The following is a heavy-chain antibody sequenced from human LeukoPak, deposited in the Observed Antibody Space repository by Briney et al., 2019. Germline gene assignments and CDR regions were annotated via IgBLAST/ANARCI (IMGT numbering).Heavy chain of an antibody. J-gene: IGHJ4*02. CDR2: ISGSGHST. CDR1: GSTISNYV. D-gene: IGHD3-22*01. Sequence: GGSLRLSCAASGSTISNYVMTWVRQAPGKGLEWVCVISGSGHSTYYADSVKGRFTISRDNSKNTLYLQMNSLRAEDTAVYYCAKEALNLYYYDSSAYYGNYFDFWGQGTLVTVSS. CDR3: AKEALNLYYYDSSAYYGNYFDF. V-gene: IGHV3-23*01.